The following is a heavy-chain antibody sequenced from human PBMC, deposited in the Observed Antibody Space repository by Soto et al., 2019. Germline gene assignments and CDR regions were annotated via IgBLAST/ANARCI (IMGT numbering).Heavy chain of an antibody. D-gene: IGHD2-15*01. J-gene: IGHJ6*02. CDR1: GFTFSNYG. Sequence: GGSLRLSCVASGFTFSNYGMHWVRQAPGKGLEWVAVISYDGSNKYYADSVKGRFTISRDNSKNTLYLQMTSLRTEDTALYYCXKLDEGGLQYAYYAMDVWGQGTTVTVSS. V-gene: IGHV3-30*18. CDR2: ISYDGSNK. CDR3: XKLDEGGLQYAYYAMDV.